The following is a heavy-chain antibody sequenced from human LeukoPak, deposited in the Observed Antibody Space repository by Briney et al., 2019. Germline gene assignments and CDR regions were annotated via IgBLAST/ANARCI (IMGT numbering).Heavy chain of an antibody. CDR1: GFTFSSYG. J-gene: IGHJ4*02. D-gene: IGHD2-2*02. CDR3: ARDEGIVVVPAAIPNY. CDR2: IWYDGSNK. V-gene: IGHV3-33*01. Sequence: GGSLRLSCAASGFTFSSYGMHWVRQAPGKGLEWVAVIWYDGSNKYYADSVKGRFTISRDNSKNTLYLQMNSLRAEDTAVYYCARDEGIVVVPAAIPNYWGQETLVTVSS.